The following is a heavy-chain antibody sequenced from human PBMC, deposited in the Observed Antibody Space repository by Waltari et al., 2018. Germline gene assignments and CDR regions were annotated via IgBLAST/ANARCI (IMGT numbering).Heavy chain of an antibody. CDR2: IGGTHSNI. CDR1: GFAFVHYD. Sequence: EVRLAESGGGLVKPGGSLRRACPASGFAFVHYDINWVRQAPGTGLEWVSSIGGTHSNIFYADSVKGRFTVSRDNAKNSLYLQMDNLRAEDSGLYFCTRDLYGSGGDWFDPWGQGTLVTVSS. V-gene: IGHV3-21*03. D-gene: IGHD3-10*01. CDR3: TRDLYGSGGDWFDP. J-gene: IGHJ5*02.